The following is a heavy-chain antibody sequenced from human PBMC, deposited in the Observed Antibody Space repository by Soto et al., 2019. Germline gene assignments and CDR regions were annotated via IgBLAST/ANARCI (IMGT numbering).Heavy chain of an antibody. D-gene: IGHD1-20*01. CDR1: GGSINNHY. Sequence: SETLSLTCSVSGGSINNHYWSWIRQPPGKGLEWIGYVYYTGSTNYNPSLKSRVTMSVDTSKNQFSLNLTSLTAADTAIYYCARATRYTDYWCQGTLLTVSS. CDR3: ARATRYTDY. J-gene: IGHJ4*02. CDR2: VYYTGST. V-gene: IGHV4-59*11.